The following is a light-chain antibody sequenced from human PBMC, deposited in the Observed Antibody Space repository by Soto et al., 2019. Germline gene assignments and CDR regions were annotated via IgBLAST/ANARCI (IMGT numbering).Light chain of an antibody. CDR2: EVS. CDR1: SSDVGGYNY. V-gene: IGLV2-14*01. Sequence: QSALTQPVSVSGSPGQSITISCTGTSSDVGGYNYVSWYQLHPGKAPKLMVYEVSYRPSGVSSRFSGSKSANTASLTISGLQAEDEADYYCSSYASSTAYVFGTGTKLTVL. J-gene: IGLJ1*01. CDR3: SSYASSTAYV.